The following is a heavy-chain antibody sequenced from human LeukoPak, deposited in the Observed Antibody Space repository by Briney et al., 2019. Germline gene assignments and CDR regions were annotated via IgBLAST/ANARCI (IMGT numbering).Heavy chain of an antibody. CDR1: EFTFSGSA. V-gene: IGHV3-73*01. CDR3: TGKGPDIVARPFDY. Sequence: PGGSLRLSCAASEFTFSGSAIHWVRQASGKGLEWVGRIRSKANSYATTYAASVKGRFTISRDDSKNTAYLQMNSLKTEDTAVYYCTGKGPDIVARPFDYWGQGTLVTVSS. CDR2: IRSKANSYAT. D-gene: IGHD6-6*01. J-gene: IGHJ4*02.